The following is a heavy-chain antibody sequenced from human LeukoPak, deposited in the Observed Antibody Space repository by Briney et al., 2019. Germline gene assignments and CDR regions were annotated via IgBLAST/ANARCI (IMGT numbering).Heavy chain of an antibody. CDR1: GFTRSDYW. CDR3: ARDPSAFDI. V-gene: IGHV3-7*05. Sequence: GGSLRLSCAASGFTRSDYWMSWVRQAPGKGLEWVANIKQDGSEKYYVDSVKGRCTISRDNAKNSLHLQMNSLRAEDTAVYYCARDPSAFDIWGQGTMVTVSS. J-gene: IGHJ3*02. CDR2: IKQDGSEK.